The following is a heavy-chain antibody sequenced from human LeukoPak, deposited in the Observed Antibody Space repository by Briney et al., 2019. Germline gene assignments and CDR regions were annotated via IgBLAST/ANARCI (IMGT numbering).Heavy chain of an antibody. D-gene: IGHD6-19*01. Sequence: VGSLRLSCAASGFTFSSYAMSWVRQAPGKALEWVSAISGSGGSTYYADSVKGRFTISRDNSKNTLYLQMNSLRAEDTAVYYCAKAGGQWLAAEYFQHWGQGTLVTVSS. CDR2: ISGSGGST. CDR1: GFTFSSYA. J-gene: IGHJ1*01. CDR3: AKAGGQWLAAEYFQH. V-gene: IGHV3-23*01.